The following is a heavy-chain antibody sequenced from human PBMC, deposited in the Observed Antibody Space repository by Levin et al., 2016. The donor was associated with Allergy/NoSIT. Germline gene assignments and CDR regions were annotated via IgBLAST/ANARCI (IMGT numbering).Heavy chain of an antibody. J-gene: IGHJ5*02. CDR1: GFNPSNYF. CDR2: INGDGSST. CDR3: VYCRGLICP. Sequence: GGSLRLSCAASGFNPSNYFLQWVRQAPGKGLVWVARINGDGSSTTYADSVRGRFTVSRDNARNTLYLQMNSLRAEDTAVYYCVYCRGLICPWGQGTLVTVSP. D-gene: IGHD2-15*01. V-gene: IGHV3-74*01.